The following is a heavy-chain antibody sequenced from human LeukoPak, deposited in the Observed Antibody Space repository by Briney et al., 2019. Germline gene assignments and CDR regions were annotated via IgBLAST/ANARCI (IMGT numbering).Heavy chain of an antibody. V-gene: IGHV3-30*03. CDR3: VRPMTTTRNFEH. CDR1: GFTFSSQP. J-gene: IGHJ4*02. CDR2: ISFDGKNK. Sequence: GGSLRFSCAASGFTFSSQPMHWVRQTPGKGMEWVALISFDGKNKFYGDSVIGRFTISRDNTKNTLFLQMNSLRAEDMGVYYCVRPMTTTRNFEHWGQGTLVTVSS. D-gene: IGHD1-1*01.